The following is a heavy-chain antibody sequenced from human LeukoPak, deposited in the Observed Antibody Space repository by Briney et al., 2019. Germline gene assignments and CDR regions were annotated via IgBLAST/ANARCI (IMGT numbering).Heavy chain of an antibody. CDR1: GFTFSSSA. D-gene: IGHD6-13*01. CDR3: ARDRPAAGLDP. CDR2: IYSGGNT. Sequence: GGSLRLSCAASGFTFSSSAMSWVRQAPGKGLEWVSVIYSGGNTYYADSVKGRFTISRDNSKNTLYLQMNSLSAEDTAIYYCARDRPAAGLDPRGQGTLVTVSS. V-gene: IGHV3-53*01. J-gene: IGHJ5*02.